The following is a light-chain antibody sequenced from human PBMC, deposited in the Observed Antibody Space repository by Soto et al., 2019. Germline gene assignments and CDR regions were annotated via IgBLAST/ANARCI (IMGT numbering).Light chain of an antibody. CDR1: QSISYW. V-gene: IGKV1-5*01. CDR2: DAS. J-gene: IGKJ1*01. CDR3: QQYNSFIWT. Sequence: DIQMTQAPSTLSASVGDRVTITCRASQSISYWLAWYQQKPGKAPTLLIYDASTLESGVPSRFSGSGSGTEFNLTISSLQPEDFATYYCQQYNSFIWTFXRGTKVDIK.